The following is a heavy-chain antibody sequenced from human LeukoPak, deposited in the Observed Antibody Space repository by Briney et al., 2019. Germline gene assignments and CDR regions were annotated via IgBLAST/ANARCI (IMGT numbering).Heavy chain of an antibody. CDR1: GYTFTSYG. V-gene: IGHV1-18*01. CDR3: ARWDSSSWYDPPITGFDP. J-gene: IGHJ5*02. Sequence: ASVKVSCKASGYTFTSYGISWVRQAPGQGLEWMGWISAYNGNTNYAQKLQGRVTMTTDTSTSTAYMELRSLRSDDTAVYYCARWDSSSWYDPPITGFDPWGQGTLVTVSS. CDR2: ISAYNGNT. D-gene: IGHD6-13*01.